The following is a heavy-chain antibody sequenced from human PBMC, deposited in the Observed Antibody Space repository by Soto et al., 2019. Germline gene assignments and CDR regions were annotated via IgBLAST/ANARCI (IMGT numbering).Heavy chain of an antibody. CDR2: IKSKTSGETR. D-gene: IGHD3-10*01. CDR3: VIDDAARGFGELDY. CDR1: GFAFSPAW. J-gene: IGHJ4*02. Sequence: GGSLRLSCAASGFAFSPAWVTWVRQAPGKGLEWVALIKSKTSGETRAYAAPVKGRFTISRDDSEDTVFLQMDSLKTEDTAVYYCVIDDAARGFGELDYWGRGTLVTVSS. V-gene: IGHV3-15*01.